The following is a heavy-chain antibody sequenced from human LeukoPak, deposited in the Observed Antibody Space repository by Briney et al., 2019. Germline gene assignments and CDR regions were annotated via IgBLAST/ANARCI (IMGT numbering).Heavy chain of an antibody. CDR2: IYSGGST. D-gene: IGHD6-6*01. CDR1: GFTVSSNY. V-gene: IGHV3-53*01. CDR3: AKGGDYSTPSELDF. J-gene: IGHJ4*02. Sequence: GGSLRLSCAASGFTVSSNYMSWVRQAPGKGLEWVSVIYSGGSTYYADSVKGRFTISRDNSKNTLFLQMNSLRPDDTAVYYCAKGGDYSTPSELDFWGQGTLVTVSS.